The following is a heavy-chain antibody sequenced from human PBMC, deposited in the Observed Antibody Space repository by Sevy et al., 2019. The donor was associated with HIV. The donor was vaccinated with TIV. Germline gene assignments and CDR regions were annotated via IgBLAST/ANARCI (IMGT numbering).Heavy chain of an antibody. Sequence: SETLSLTCIVSGDSVSSGSYYWGWIRQPPGKGLEWIGNIYYSGSTNFNPSLKSRATISIHTSKTHFSLRLTAVTAADTAVYYCAKSAPYFHGSGRTFDYWGQGILVTVSS. CDR1: GDSVSSGSYY. CDR3: AKSAPYFHGSGRTFDY. CDR2: IYYSGST. V-gene: IGHV4-61*03. D-gene: IGHD3-10*01. J-gene: IGHJ4*02.